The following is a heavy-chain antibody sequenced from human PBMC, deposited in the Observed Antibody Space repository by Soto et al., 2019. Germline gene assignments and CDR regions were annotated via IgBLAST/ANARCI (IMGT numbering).Heavy chain of an antibody. CDR2: ISGDGSTI. D-gene: IGHD6-13*01. CDR1: GFAFSGYY. J-gene: IGHJ1*01. CDR3: AGDRDRPLVPSHFQY. V-gene: IGHV3-11*01. Sequence: QVQVMESGGELVKPGGSLRLSCAASGFAFSGYYMNWIRQSPGKGLEWLAYISGDGSTIYYADSVAGRFTISRDNAMTTLNLQMDSLRAEDTAIYYCAGDRDRPLVPSHFQYWGQGTLVTVSS.